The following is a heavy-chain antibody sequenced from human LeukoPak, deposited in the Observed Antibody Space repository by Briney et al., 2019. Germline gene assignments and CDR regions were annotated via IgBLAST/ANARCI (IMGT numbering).Heavy chain of an antibody. CDR1: GGTFSSYA. Sequence: SLKVSCKASGGTFSSYAISGVRQAPAQGLEWMGGVIPILGTANYAQKFQVTVTITTDESTSTEYMELSSARSEDTDVYYCARGYSRGYDRWYFDYWGKGTMVTVSS. CDR3: ARGYSRGYDRWYFDY. V-gene: IGHV1-69*05. D-gene: IGHD5-12*01. CDR2: VIPILGTA. J-gene: IGHJ4*02.